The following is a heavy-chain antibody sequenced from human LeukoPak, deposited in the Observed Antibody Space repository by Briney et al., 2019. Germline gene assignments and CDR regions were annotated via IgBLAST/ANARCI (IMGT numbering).Heavy chain of an antibody. CDR1: GGSISSYY. D-gene: IGHD5-12*01. V-gene: IGHV4-59*08. Sequence: PSETLSLTCTVSGGSISSYYWSWIRQPPGKGLEWIGYIYYSGSTNYNPSLKSRVTISVDTSKNQFSLKLSSVTAADTAVYYCATSMSEWWLRRTRYYYYMDVWGKGTTVTVSS. CDR2: IYYSGST. J-gene: IGHJ6*03. CDR3: ATSMSEWWLRRTRYYYYMDV.